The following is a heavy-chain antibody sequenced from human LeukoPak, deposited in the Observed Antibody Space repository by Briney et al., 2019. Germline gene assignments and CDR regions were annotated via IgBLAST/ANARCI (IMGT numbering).Heavy chain of an antibody. V-gene: IGHV3-23*01. Sequence: GGSLRLSCAASGFTFSSYAMSWVRQAPGKGLEWVSGISGGGGSTYYADSVKGRFTISRDNSKNTLSLQMNFLRAEDTAVYYCAKILGLSGWYFFDPWGQGTLVTVSS. J-gene: IGHJ5*02. CDR3: AKILGLSGWYFFDP. CDR2: ISGGGGST. D-gene: IGHD6-19*01. CDR1: GFTFSSYA.